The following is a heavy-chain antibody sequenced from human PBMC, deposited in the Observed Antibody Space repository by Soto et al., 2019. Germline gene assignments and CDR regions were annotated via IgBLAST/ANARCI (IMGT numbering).Heavy chain of an antibody. CDR2: ISGSGGST. D-gene: IGHD5-12*01. J-gene: IGHJ6*02. CDR1: GFTFSSYA. Sequence: GGSLRLSCAASGFTFSSYAMSWLRQAPGKGLEWVSAISGSGGSTYYADSVKGRFTISRDNSKNTLYLQMNSLRAEDTAVYYCAKVEGGYSGYDSGLDYYYGMDVWGQGTTVTVSS. CDR3: AKVEGGYSGYDSGLDYYYGMDV. V-gene: IGHV3-23*01.